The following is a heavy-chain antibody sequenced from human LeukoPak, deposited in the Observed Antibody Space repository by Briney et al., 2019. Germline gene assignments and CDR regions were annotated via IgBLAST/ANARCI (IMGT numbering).Heavy chain of an antibody. D-gene: IGHD4-23*01. CDR3: ARDPPGGNPIVGFHYFDY. CDR1: GFTVSSNY. CDR2: IYSGGST. V-gene: IGHV3-53*01. Sequence: GGSLRFSCAASGFTVSSNYMSWVRQAPGKGLEWVSVIYSGGSTYYADSVKGRFTISRDSSKNTLYLQMNSLRAEDTAVYYCARDPPGGNPIVGFHYFDYWGQGSLVTVSS. J-gene: IGHJ4*02.